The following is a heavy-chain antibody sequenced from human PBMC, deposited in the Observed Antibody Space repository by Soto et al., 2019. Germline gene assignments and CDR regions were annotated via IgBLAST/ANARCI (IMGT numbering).Heavy chain of an antibody. CDR2: LTWNSEST. D-gene: IGHD6-13*01. V-gene: IGHV3-9*01. J-gene: IGHJ5*02. Sequence: GGSLRLSCAASGFRFADYTMHWVRQAPGKGLEWVSGLTWNSESTAYADSVKGRFTISRDNAKNSLYLQMNSLRAEDTAFYFCAKGAISGTLNWFDPWGQGTLVTVSS. CDR3: AKGAISGTLNWFDP. CDR1: GFRFADYT.